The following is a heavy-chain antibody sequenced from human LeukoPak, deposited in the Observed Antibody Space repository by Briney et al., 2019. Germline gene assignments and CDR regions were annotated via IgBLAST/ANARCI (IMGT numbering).Heavy chain of an antibody. J-gene: IGHJ5*02. Sequence: SETLSLTCTVSGGSISSSSYYWGWIRQPPRKGLEWIGSIYYSGSTYYNPSLKSRVTISVDTSKNQFSLKLSSVTAADTAVYYCASLGDYYGSGSYYVTWGQGTLVTVSS. V-gene: IGHV4-39*01. CDR2: IYYSGST. D-gene: IGHD3-10*01. CDR1: GGSISSSSYY. CDR3: ASLGDYYGSGSYYVT.